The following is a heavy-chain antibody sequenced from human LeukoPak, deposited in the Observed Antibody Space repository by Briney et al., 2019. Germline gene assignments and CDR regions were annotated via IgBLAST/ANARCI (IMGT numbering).Heavy chain of an antibody. CDR1: GYTLTELS. CDR2: FDPEDGET. Sequence: GASVKVSFKVSGYTLTELSMHWVRQAPGKGLEWMAGFDPEDGETIYAQKFQGRVTMTEDTSTDTAYMELSSLRSEDTAVYYCATDHPSVGDYWGQGTLVTVSS. V-gene: IGHV1-24*01. D-gene: IGHD1-26*01. J-gene: IGHJ4*02. CDR3: ATDHPSVGDY.